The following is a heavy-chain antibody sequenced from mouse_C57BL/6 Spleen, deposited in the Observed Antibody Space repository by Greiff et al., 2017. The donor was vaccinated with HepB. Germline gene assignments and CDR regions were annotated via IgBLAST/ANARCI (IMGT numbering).Heavy chain of an antibody. CDR3: AGYYYGSSSWFAY. D-gene: IGHD1-1*01. CDR1: GYTFTSYG. V-gene: IGHV1-81*01. J-gene: IGHJ3*01. CDR2: IYPRSGNT. Sequence: VKLVESGAELARPGASVKLSCKASGYTFTSYGISWVKQRTGQGLEWIGEIYPRSGNTYYNEKFKGKATLTADKSSSTAYMELRSLTSEDSAVYFCAGYYYGSSSWFAYWGQGTLVTVSA.